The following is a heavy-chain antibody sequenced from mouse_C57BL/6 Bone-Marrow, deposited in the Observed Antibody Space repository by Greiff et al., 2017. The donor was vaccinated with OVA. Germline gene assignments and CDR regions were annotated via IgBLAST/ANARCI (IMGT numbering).Heavy chain of an antibody. CDR1: GYTFTSYW. J-gene: IGHJ2*01. Sequence: VKLQQPGAELVMPGASVKLSCKASGYTFTSYWMHWVKQRPGQGLEWIGEIDPSDSYTNYNQKFKGKSTLTVDKSSSTAYMQLSSLTSEDSAVYYCARRGLYYFDYWGQGTTLTVSS. CDR3: ARRGLYYFDY. V-gene: IGHV1-69*01. CDR2: IDPSDSYT. D-gene: IGHD3-2*02.